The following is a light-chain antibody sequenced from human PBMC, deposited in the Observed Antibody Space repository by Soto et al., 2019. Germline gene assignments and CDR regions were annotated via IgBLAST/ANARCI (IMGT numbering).Light chain of an antibody. CDR3: SSYTSSSTLENV. CDR2: EVS. CDR1: SSDVGGYNY. J-gene: IGLJ1*01. V-gene: IGLV2-14*01. Sequence: QSVLTQPASVSGSPGQSITISCTGTSSDVGGYNYVSWYQQHPGKAPKLMIYEVSNRPSGVSNRFSGSKSGNTASLTISGLQAEDEADYYRSSYTSSSTLENVFGTGTKVTVL.